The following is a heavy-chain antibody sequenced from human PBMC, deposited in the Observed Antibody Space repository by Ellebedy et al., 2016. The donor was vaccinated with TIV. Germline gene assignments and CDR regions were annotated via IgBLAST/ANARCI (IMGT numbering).Heavy chain of an antibody. V-gene: IGHV4-39*07. CDR1: GGSISSSSYY. D-gene: IGHD5-18*01. CDR3: ARGRYSYGPDPYYYYGMDV. J-gene: IGHJ6*02. Sequence: SETLSLXXTVSGGSISSSSYYWGWIRQPPGKGLEWIGSIYYSGSTYYNPSLKSRVTISVDTSKNQFSLKLSSVTAADTAVYYCARGRYSYGPDPYYYYGMDVWGQGTTVTVSS. CDR2: IYYSGST.